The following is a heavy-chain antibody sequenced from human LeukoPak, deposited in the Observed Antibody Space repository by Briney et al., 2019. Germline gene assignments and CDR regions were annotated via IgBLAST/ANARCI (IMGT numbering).Heavy chain of an antibody. V-gene: IGHV4-4*07. J-gene: IGHJ4*02. CDR1: GGSISSYY. D-gene: IGHD3-10*01. CDR3: ARDQYYYGSGSYGLDY. Sequence: SETLSLTCTVSGGSISSYYWSWIRQPAGKGLEWIGRIYTSGSTNYNPSLKSRVTMSVDTSKNQFSLKLSSVAAADTAVYYCARDQYYYGSGSYGLDYWGQGTLVTVSS. CDR2: IYTSGST.